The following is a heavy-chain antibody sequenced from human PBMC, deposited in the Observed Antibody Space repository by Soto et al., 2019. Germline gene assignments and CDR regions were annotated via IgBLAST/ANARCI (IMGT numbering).Heavy chain of an antibody. CDR2: ISSSSSI. D-gene: IGHD3-22*01. J-gene: IGHJ4*02. CDR1: GFTFSSYS. CDR3: AREAIIVIAAPEYYFDY. V-gene: IGHV3-21*01. Sequence: GGSLRLSCAASGFTFSSYSMNWVRQAPGKGLEWVSSISSSSSIYYADSVKGRFTISRDNSKNTLYLQMNSLRAEDTAVYYCAREAIIVIAAPEYYFDYWGQGTLVTVSS.